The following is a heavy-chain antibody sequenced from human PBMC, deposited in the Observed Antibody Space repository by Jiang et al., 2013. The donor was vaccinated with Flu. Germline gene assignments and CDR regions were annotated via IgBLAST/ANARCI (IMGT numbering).Heavy chain of an antibody. V-gene: IGHV4-39*01. CDR2: INYSGIT. J-gene: IGHJ4*02. CDR3: ARREKDYFDSRGSVKKPHFDY. Sequence: KPSETLSLTCIVSGDSISSSSHFWGWIRQPPGKGLEWIGSINYSGITYYNPSLKSRVTISVDTSKMQLSLTLSSVTTADTAVYYCARREKDYFDSRGSVKKPHFDYWGQGTLVTVSS. CDR1: GDSISSSSHF. D-gene: IGHD3-22*01.